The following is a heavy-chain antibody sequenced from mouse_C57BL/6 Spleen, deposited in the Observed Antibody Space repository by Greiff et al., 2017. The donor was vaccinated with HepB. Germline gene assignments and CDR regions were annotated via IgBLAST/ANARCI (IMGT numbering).Heavy chain of an antibody. V-gene: IGHV1-53*01. J-gene: IGHJ2*01. CDR2: INPSNGGT. CDR3: ARGGDYYGSSYYFDY. D-gene: IGHD1-1*01. CDR1: GYTFTSYW. Sequence: QVHVKQPGTELVKPGASVKLSCKASGYTFTSYWMHWVKQRPGQGLEWIGNINPSNGGTNYNEKFKSKATLTVDKSSSTAYMQLSSLTSEDSAVYYCARGGDYYGSSYYFDYWGQGTTLTVSS.